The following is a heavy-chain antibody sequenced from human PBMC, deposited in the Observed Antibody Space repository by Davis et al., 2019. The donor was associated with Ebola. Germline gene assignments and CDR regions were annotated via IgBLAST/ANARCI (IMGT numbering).Heavy chain of an antibody. J-gene: IGHJ4*02. CDR3: VRGRNSFDY. CDR2: IRPKTSSYTT. V-gene: IGHV3-72*01. CDR1: GFTFSDYY. Sequence: SLKISCAASGFTFSDYYMDWVRQAPGKGLEWVGRIRPKTSSYTTEYATSVKGRFTVSSDDAKSSLFLQMNSLKTEDTAVYYGVRGRNSFDYWGQGTLVTVSS.